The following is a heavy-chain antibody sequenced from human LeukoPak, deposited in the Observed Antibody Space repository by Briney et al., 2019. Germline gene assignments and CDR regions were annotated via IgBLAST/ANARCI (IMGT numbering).Heavy chain of an antibody. CDR2: VNLQGST. V-gene: IGHV4-4*02. CDR1: GGSITNTNY. CDR3: AREGGPYRPLDY. J-gene: IGHJ4*02. Sequence: SGTLSLTCGVSGGSITNTNYWTWVRQPPGKGLEWIGEVNLQGSTNYNPSLMGRVAIAVDTSENHISLQLTSVTAADTAVYYCAREGGPYRPLDYSGQGTLVTVSS.